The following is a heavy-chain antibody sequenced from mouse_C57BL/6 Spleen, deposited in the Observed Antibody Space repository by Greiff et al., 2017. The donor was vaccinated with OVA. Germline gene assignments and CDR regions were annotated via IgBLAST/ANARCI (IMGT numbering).Heavy chain of an antibody. CDR2: IDPSDSYT. CDR1: GYTFTSYW. Sequence: QVQLKQPGAELVMPGASVKLSCKASGYTFTSYWMHWVKQRPGQGLEWIGEIDPSDSYTNYNQKFKGKSTLTVDKSSSTAYMQLSSLTSEDSAVYYCARPYYSNYSWFAYWGQGTLVTVSA. D-gene: IGHD2-5*01. CDR3: ARPYYSNYSWFAY. V-gene: IGHV1-69*01. J-gene: IGHJ3*01.